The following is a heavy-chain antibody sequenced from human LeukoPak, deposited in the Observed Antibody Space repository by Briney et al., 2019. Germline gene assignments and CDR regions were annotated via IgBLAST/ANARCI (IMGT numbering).Heavy chain of an antibody. J-gene: IGHJ4*02. CDR3: GRAKDTYSDY. D-gene: IGHD4-11*01. V-gene: IGHV6-1*01. CDR2: TYYRSKWSN. CDR1: GGSVSSNRGT. Sequence: SQTISLSCVISGGSVSSNRGTWNWIRQSPSRGLEWLGRTYYRSKWSNDYAVSVKSRITINPDTTKNQFSLQLNSVTPEDTAVYYCGRAKDTYSDYWGQGTLASVSS.